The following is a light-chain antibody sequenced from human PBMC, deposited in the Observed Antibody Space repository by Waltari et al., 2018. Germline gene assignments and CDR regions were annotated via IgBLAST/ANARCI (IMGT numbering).Light chain of an antibody. CDR3: QQTYSTSFT. J-gene: IGKJ2*01. CDR1: HSISNY. CDR2: TAS. Sequence: QMTQSPLSLSASVGDTVTITCRASHSISNYLSWYQKKPGRAPQLLIYTASNLQGGVLSRFSGSGSGTEFTLTISSLQSEDFATYYCQQTYSTSFTFGPGTKLEI. V-gene: IGKV1-39*01.